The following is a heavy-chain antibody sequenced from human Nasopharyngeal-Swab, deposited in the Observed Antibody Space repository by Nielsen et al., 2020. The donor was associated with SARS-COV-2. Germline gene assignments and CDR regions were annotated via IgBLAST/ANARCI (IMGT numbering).Heavy chain of an antibody. V-gene: IGHV3-9*01. CDR3: AREHYYDSSGYYYYGMDV. CDR1: GFTFDDYA. CDR2: ISWNSGSI. J-gene: IGHJ6*02. D-gene: IGHD3-22*01. Sequence: GGSLRLSCAASGFTFDDYAMHWVRQAPGKGLEWVSGISWNSGSIGYADSVKGRFTISRDNAKNSLYLQMNSLRAEDTALYHCAREHYYDSSGYYYYGMDVWGQGTTVTVSS.